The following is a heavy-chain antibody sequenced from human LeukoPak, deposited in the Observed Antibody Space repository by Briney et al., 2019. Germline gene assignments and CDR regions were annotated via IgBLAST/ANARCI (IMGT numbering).Heavy chain of an antibody. Sequence: ASVKVSCKVSGYTLTELSMHWVRQAPGKGLEWMGGFDPEDGETIYAQKFQGRVTMTEDTSTDTAYMELSSLRSEDMAVYYCATDRGSYYFIDYWGQGTLVTVSS. J-gene: IGHJ4*02. V-gene: IGHV1-24*01. CDR2: FDPEDGET. CDR3: ATDRGSYYFIDY. CDR1: GYTLTELS. D-gene: IGHD1-26*01.